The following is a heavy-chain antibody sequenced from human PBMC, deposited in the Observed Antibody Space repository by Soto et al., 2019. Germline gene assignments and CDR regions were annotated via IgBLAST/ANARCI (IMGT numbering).Heavy chain of an antibody. V-gene: IGHV1-46*03. CDR2: INPSGGST. CDR3: ARDYCSGGSCYSPRSWFDP. Sequence: ASVRSCKASGYTFTSYYMHWVRQAPGQGLEWMGIINPSGGSTSYAQKFQGRVTMTRDTSTSTVYMELSSLRSEDTAVYYCARDYCSGGSCYSPRSWFDPWGQGTLVTVSS. J-gene: IGHJ5*02. D-gene: IGHD2-15*01. CDR1: GYTFTSYY.